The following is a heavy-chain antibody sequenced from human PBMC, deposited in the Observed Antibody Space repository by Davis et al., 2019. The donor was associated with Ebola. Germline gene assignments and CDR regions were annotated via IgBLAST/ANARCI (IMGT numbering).Heavy chain of an antibody. D-gene: IGHD1-1*01. Sequence: ASVKVSCKASGYTFTSYAMNWVRQAPGQGLEWMGWINTNTGNPTYAQGFTGRFVFSLDTSVSTAYLQICSLKAEDTAVYYCARSAYPLPAAQGQLGMDVWGQGTTVTVSS. V-gene: IGHV7-4-1*01. J-gene: IGHJ6*02. CDR3: ARSAYPLPAAQGQLGMDV. CDR1: GYTFTSYA. CDR2: INTNTGNP.